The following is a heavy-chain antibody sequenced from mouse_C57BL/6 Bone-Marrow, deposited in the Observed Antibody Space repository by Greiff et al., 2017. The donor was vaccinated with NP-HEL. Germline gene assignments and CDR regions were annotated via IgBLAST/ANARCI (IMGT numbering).Heavy chain of an antibody. CDR3: ARGGYGNYYFDY. D-gene: IGHD2-10*02. CDR1: GYTFTSYW. J-gene: IGHJ2*01. V-gene: IGHV1-55*01. Sequence: QVQLQQPGAELVKPGASVKMSCKASGYTFTSYWITWVKQRPGQGLEWIGDIYPGSGSTNYNEKFKSKATLTVDTSSSTVYMQLSSLTSEDSAVYYCARGGYGNYYFDYWGQGTTLTVSS. CDR2: IYPGSGST.